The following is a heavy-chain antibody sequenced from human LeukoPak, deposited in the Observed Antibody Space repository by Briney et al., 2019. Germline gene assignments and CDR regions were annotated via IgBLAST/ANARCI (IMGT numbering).Heavy chain of an antibody. Sequence: QSGGSLRLSCAASGFTFSSYTMNWVRQAPGKGLEWVSYISSGGKSIYYADSVKGRFIISRDNAKNSLYLQVNDPRAEDAAVYYCARGAYDISGYYYYYYYMDVWGKGTPVTVSS. J-gene: IGHJ6*03. CDR3: ARGAYDISGYYYYYYYMDV. CDR2: ISSGGKSI. D-gene: IGHD3-22*01. CDR1: GFTFSSYT. V-gene: IGHV3-48*01.